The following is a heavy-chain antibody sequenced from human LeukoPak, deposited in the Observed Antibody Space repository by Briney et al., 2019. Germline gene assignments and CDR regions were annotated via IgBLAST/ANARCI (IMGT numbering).Heavy chain of an antibody. V-gene: IGHV5-51*01. CDR2: IYAGNSDA. J-gene: IGHJ4*02. CDR3: AIINHPDGRVY. D-gene: IGHD5-24*01. Sequence: PGESLKISCQGFGYPFTTSWIGWVRQLPGKGLEGTAIIYAGNSDAKYSPSFQGQVSISTDRSISTAYLHWSSLKASDTAIYYCAIINHPDGRVYWGQGTLVTVSS. CDR1: GYPFTTSW.